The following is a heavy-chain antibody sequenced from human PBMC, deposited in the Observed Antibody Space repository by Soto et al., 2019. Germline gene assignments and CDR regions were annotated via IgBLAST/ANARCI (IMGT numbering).Heavy chain of an antibody. V-gene: IGHV3-33*01. D-gene: IGHD2-15*01. CDR3: ARAGDIVVVVAADTSDAFDI. Sequence: PGGSLRLSCAASGFTFSSYGMHWVRQAPGKGLEWVAVIWYDGSNKYYADSVKGRFTISRDNSKNTLYLQMNSLRAEDTAVYYCARAGDIVVVVAADTSDAFDIWGQGTMVTVSS. CDR2: IWYDGSNK. J-gene: IGHJ3*02. CDR1: GFTFSSYG.